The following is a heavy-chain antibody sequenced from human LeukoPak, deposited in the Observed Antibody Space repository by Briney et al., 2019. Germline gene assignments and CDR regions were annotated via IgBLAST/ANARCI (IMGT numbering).Heavy chain of an antibody. J-gene: IGHJ4*02. CDR2: IYGDNT. D-gene: IGHD4/OR15-4a*01. CDR1: GFIFSDYS. Sequence: GGSLRLSCVASGFIFSDYSMDWVRQAPGKGLEWVSFIYGDNTHYSDSVKGRFTISRDNSKNTLYLQMNSLRAEDTAVYYCARRAGAYSHPYDYWGQGTLVTVSS. CDR3: ARRAGAYSHPYDY. V-gene: IGHV3-53*01.